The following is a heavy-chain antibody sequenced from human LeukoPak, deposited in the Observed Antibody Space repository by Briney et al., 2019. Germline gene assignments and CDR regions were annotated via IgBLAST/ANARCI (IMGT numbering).Heavy chain of an antibody. CDR3: ATDVPSAWYSEYFHH. J-gene: IGHJ1*01. V-gene: IGHV1-24*01. CDR2: FDPEDGET. CDR1: GYTLRELS. Sequence: ASVKVSCRVSGYTLRELSMHWVRQAPGKGLEWMGVFDPEDGETIYAQKFPGRVTMIEDTSTDTAYMELSSLRSEDTAVYYCATDVPSAWYSEYFHHWGQGTLVTVSS. D-gene: IGHD6-19*01.